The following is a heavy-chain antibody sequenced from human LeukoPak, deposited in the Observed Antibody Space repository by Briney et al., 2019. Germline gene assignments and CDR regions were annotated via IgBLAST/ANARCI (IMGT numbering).Heavy chain of an antibody. D-gene: IGHD2-2*02. Sequence: SVKVSCKASGGTFSSYAISWVRQAPGQGLEWMGGIIPIFGTANYAQKLQGRVTITADESTSTAYMELSSLRSEDTAVYYCARGGDIVVVPAATPFDYWGQGTLVTVSS. J-gene: IGHJ4*02. CDR1: GGTFSSYA. CDR2: IIPIFGTA. CDR3: ARGGDIVVVPAATPFDY. V-gene: IGHV1-69*13.